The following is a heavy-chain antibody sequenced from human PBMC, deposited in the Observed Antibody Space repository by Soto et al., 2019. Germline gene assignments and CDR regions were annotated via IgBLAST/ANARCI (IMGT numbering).Heavy chain of an antibody. Sequence: GGSLRLSCAASGFTFSNAWMSWVRQAPGKGLEWVGRIKSKTDGGTTDYAAPVKGRFTISRDDSKNTLYLQMNSLKTDDTAVYYCTTVTYYDSSGYYSYWGQGTLVTVSS. J-gene: IGHJ4*02. V-gene: IGHV3-15*01. CDR1: GFTFSNAW. CDR3: TTVTYYDSSGYYSY. D-gene: IGHD3-22*01. CDR2: IKSKTDGGTT.